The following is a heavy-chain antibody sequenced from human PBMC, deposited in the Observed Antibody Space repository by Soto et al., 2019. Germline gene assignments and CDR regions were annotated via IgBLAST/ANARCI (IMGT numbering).Heavy chain of an antibody. CDR2: IIPPLPTP. V-gene: IGHV1-69*06. Sequence: QVQLVQSGPEVKKPGSSVKVSCTASGGIFSNFAVSWVRQAPGHGLEWMGGIIPPLPTPRYPQKFQGRVTIAAVKNMAYMELSSLTSDDTAVYYCARVGSRDAYNYVLDKWGQGTLVTVSS. D-gene: IGHD3-16*01. J-gene: IGHJ4*02. CDR1: GGIFSNFA. CDR3: ARVGSRDAYNYVLDK.